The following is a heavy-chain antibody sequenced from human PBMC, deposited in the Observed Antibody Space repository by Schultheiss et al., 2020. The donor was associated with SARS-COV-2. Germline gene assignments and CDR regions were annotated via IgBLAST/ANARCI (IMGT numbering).Heavy chain of an antibody. Sequence: SETLSLTCAVYGGSFSGDYWSWIRQPPGKGLEYIGYIYYSGSTNYNPSLKSRVTISVDTSNNQFSLSLNSVTAADTAVYYCARGRTGYSTGWYNYYLMDVWGKGTTVTVSS. CDR1: GGSFSGDY. V-gene: IGHV4-59*01. D-gene: IGHD6-19*01. J-gene: IGHJ6*03. CDR2: IYYSGST. CDR3: ARGRTGYSTGWYNYYLMDV.